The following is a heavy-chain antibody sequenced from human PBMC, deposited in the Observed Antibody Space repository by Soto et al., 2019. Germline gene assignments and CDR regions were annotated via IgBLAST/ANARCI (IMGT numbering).Heavy chain of an antibody. CDR3: ARPRSGSYRLDYYGMDI. V-gene: IGHV5-51*01. CDR2: IYPGDSDT. D-gene: IGHD3-10*01. CDR1: GYRFTSYW. Sequence: HGESLKISCKGSGYRFTSYWIAWVRQMPGKGLEWMGIIYPGDSDTRYSPSFQGQATISADKSISTAYLQWSSLKASDTAIYYCARPRSGSYRLDYYGMDIWGQGTTVTVSS. J-gene: IGHJ6*02.